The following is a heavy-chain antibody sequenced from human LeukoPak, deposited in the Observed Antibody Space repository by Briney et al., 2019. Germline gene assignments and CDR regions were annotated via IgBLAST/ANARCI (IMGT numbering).Heavy chain of an antibody. CDR3: ARSYCGGDCYTLPLYYYYYMDV. Sequence: SETLSLTCTVSGGSISSSSYYWGWLRQPPGKGLEWIVSIYYSGSTYYNPSLKSRVTISVDTSKNQFSLKLSSVTAADTAVYYCARSYCGGDCYTLPLYYYYYMDVWGKGTTVTVSS. CDR1: GGSISSSSYY. J-gene: IGHJ6*03. CDR2: IYYSGST. D-gene: IGHD2-21*02. V-gene: IGHV4-39*01.